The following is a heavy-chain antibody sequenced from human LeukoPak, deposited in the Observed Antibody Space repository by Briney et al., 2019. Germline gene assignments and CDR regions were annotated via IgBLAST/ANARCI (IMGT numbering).Heavy chain of an antibody. V-gene: IGHV4-59*08. CDR2: IYYSGST. J-gene: IGHJ6*02. CDR3: AGIAAAGIYYYYGMDV. Sequence: KTSETLSLTCTVSGGSISSYCWSWIRQPPGKGLEWIGYIYYSGSTNYNPSLKSRVTISVDTSKNQFSLKLSSVTAADTAVYYCAGIAAAGIYYYYGMDVWGQGTTVTVSS. D-gene: IGHD6-13*01. CDR1: GGSISSYC.